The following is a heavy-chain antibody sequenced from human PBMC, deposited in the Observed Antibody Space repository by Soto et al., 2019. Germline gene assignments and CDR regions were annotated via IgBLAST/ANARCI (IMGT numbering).Heavy chain of an antibody. J-gene: IGHJ4*02. D-gene: IGHD6-19*01. Sequence: QVQLVQSGAEVKKPGASVKVSCKASGYTFTGNYMHWVRQAPGQGLEWMGWINPNGGGTDYAQKFQGRVTMTRDTSISTVYMDLSSLTSDDTAVYYCARAHFNSGFDYWGQGALVTVSS. V-gene: IGHV1-2*02. CDR1: GYTFTGNY. CDR2: INPNGGGT. CDR3: ARAHFNSGFDY.